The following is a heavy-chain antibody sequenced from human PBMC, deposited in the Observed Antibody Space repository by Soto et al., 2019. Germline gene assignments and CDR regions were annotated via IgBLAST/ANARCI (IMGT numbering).Heavy chain of an antibody. CDR1: GFSLSTSAVL. J-gene: IGHJ4*02. CDR3: VHRTTVNSEDY. V-gene: IGHV2-5*02. CDR2: IYGDDDK. Sequence: ESGPTLVNPTQTLTVTCTFSGFSLSTSAVLVGWVRQPPGKAPDWLAFIYGDDDKRYSPSLRSRLTITKDTSKNQVVLTMTNMDPADTGTYYCVHRTTVNSEDYWGQGTLVTVSS. D-gene: IGHD4-4*01.